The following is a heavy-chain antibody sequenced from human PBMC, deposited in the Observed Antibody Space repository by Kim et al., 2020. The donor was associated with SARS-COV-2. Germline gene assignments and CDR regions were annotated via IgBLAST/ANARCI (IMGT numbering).Heavy chain of an antibody. D-gene: IGHD6-6*01. CDR3: ARVIYSSSSMNWFDP. V-gene: IGHV1-69*01. J-gene: IGHJ5*02. Sequence: QKFQGRVTITADESTSTAYMELSSLRSEDTAVYYCARVIYSSSSMNWFDPWGQGTLVTVSS.